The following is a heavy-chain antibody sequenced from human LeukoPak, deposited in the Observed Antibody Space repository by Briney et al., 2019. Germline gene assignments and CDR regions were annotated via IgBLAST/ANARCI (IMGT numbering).Heavy chain of an antibody. D-gene: IGHD3-16*02. CDR3: AKDRGLWGSYRYPTFFDY. J-gene: IGHJ4*01. CDR2: LSASGGTT. V-gene: IGHV3-23*01. Sequence: GGSLRLSRVSSGFTFSSYAMSWVRQAPGKGLECVSTLSASGGTTYYADSVKGRLTISRDNSKNTLYLQTTSLRAEDTAVYYCAKDRGLWGSYRYPTFFDYWGHGALVTVSS. CDR1: GFTFSSYA.